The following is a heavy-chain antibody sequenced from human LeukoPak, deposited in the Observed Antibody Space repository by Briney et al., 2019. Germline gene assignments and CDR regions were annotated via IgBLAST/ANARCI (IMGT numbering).Heavy chain of an antibody. CDR1: GYTFTGYD. CDR2: MNPNSGNT. J-gene: IGHJ4*02. CDR3: ARGLRQWLGIGY. D-gene: IGHD6-19*01. V-gene: IGHV1-8*03. Sequence: ASVKVSCKASGYTFTGYDINWVRQATGQGLEWMGWMNPNSGNTGYAQKFQGRVTITRNTSISTAYMELSSLRSEDTAVYYCARGLRQWLGIGYWGQGTLVTVSS.